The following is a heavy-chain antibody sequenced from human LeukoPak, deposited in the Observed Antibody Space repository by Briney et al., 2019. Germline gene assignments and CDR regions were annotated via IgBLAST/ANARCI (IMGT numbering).Heavy chain of an antibody. D-gene: IGHD1-26*01. V-gene: IGHV1-58*01. J-gene: IGHJ6*03. CDR3: AARSGSYYPYYYYYMDV. CDR2: IVVGSGNT. Sequence: SVKVSCKASGFTFTSSAVQWVRQARGQRLEWIGWIVVGSGNTNYAQKFQERVTITRDMSTSTAYMELSSLRSEDTAVYYCAARSGSYYPYYYYYMDVWGKGTTVTVSS. CDR1: GFTFTSSA.